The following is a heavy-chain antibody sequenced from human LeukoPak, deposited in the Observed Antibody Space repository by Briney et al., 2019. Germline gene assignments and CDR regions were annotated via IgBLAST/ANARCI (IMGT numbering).Heavy chain of an antibody. V-gene: IGHV1-69*01. J-gene: IGHJ4*02. Sequence: SSVTVSCKASGGTFSTYAISWVRQAPGQGLEWMGGIIPIFGTANYAQKFQGRVTITADESTSTAYMELSSLRSEDTAVYYCARTDYGEGDYWGQGTLVTVSS. CDR3: ARTDYGEGDY. CDR1: GGTFSTYA. CDR2: IIPIFGTA. D-gene: IGHD4-17*01.